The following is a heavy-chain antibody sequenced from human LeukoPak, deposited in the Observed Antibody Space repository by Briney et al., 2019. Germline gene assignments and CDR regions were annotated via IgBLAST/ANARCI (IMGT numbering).Heavy chain of an antibody. CDR1: GGSFSVYY. CDR3: ARLPSSYYGSGTTGDY. V-gene: IGHV4-34*01. D-gene: IGHD3-10*01. Sequence: TPSLTCAVDGGSFSVYYWGWIRQPPGKGRDWFGEINHSGSTNYNPSLKSRVTISVDTSKNQFSLKLSSVTAADTAVYYCARLPSSYYGSGTTGDYWGQGTLVTVSS. CDR2: INHSGST. J-gene: IGHJ4*02.